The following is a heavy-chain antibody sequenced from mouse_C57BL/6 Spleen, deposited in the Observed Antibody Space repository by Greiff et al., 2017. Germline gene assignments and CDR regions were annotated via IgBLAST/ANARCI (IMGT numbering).Heavy chain of an antibody. CDR1: GYTFTSYW. Sequence: VQLQQPGAELVKPGASVKLSCKASGYTFTSYWMQWVKQRPGQGLEWIGEIDPSDSYTNYNQKFKGKATLTVDTSSSTAYMQLSSLTSEDSAVYDCARWDGYYSAMDYWGQGASVTVST. V-gene: IGHV1-50*01. CDR2: IDPSDSYT. J-gene: IGHJ4*01. CDR3: ARWDGYYSAMDY. D-gene: IGHD2-3*01.